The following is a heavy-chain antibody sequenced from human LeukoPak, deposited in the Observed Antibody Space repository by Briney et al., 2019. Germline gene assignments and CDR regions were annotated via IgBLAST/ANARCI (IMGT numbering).Heavy chain of an antibody. D-gene: IGHD1-1*01. CDR3: ARDNWNSYYMDV. CDR2: MYHTGST. CDR1: GYSMSSGYY. Sequence: SETLSLTCTVSGYSMSSGYYWGWIRQPPERGLEWIGSMYHTGSTYYNPSLKSRVTISVDTSKNQFSLKLSSVTAADTAVYYCARDNWNSYYMDVWGKGTTVTVSS. V-gene: IGHV4-38-2*02. J-gene: IGHJ6*03.